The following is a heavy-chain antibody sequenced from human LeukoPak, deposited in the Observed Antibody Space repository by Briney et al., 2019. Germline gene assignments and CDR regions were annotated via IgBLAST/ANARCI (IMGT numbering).Heavy chain of an antibody. D-gene: IGHD5-18*01. CDR3: ARDLSGYSYEGPWYAFDI. Sequence: SVKVSCKASGGTFSSYAISWVRQAPGQGLEWMGGIIPIFGTANYAQKFQGRVTITTDESTSTAYMELSSLRSEDTAVYYCARDLSGYSYEGPWYAFDIWGQGTMVTVSS. V-gene: IGHV1-69*05. CDR2: IIPIFGTA. CDR1: GGTFSSYA. J-gene: IGHJ3*02.